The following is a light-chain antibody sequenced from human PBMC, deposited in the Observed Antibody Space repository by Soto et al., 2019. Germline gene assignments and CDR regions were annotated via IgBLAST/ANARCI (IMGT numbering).Light chain of an antibody. CDR2: DAS. CDR3: QQYDNLPFT. J-gene: IGKJ4*01. Sequence: DIQMTQSPSSLSASVGDRVTITCQASQDISNYLNWYQQKPGKAPKLLIYDASNLETGVPSRFSESGSGTDFTFTISSLQPEDIATYYCQQYDNLPFTFGGGTKVDIK. CDR1: QDISNY. V-gene: IGKV1-33*01.